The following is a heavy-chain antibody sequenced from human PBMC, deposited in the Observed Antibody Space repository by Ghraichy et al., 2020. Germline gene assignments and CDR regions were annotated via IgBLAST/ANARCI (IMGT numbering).Heavy chain of an antibody. V-gene: IGHV4-39*01. CDR3: SRLKEFYACRGVEYLSDFDF. D-gene: IGHD2/OR15-2a*01. CDR1: GDAIRSATHY. J-gene: IGHJ4*02. CDR2: MYYGGTN. Sequence: SETLSLTCSVSGDAIRSATHYWAWVRHPPGKGLELMGAMYYGGTNYYNPSLKSRLLVSVDTSKGQFFLQLRSVTAADTGVYYCSRLKEFYACRGVEYLSDFDFWGRGTLVIVSS.